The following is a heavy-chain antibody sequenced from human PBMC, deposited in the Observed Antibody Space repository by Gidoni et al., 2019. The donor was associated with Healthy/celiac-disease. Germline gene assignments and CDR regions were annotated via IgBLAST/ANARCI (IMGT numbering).Heavy chain of an antibody. CDR2: INPNSGGT. J-gene: IGHJ4*02. Sequence: QVQLVQSGVEVKKPGASVKVSCTASGYTFTGYYMHWVRQAPGQGRECMGWINPNSGGTNYAQKFQGRVTMTRDTSISTAYMELSRLRSDDTAVYYCARDRGFSQLLSWNYWGQGTLVTVSS. D-gene: IGHD2-2*01. CDR3: ARDRGFSQLLSWNY. V-gene: IGHV1-2*02. CDR1: GYTFTGYY.